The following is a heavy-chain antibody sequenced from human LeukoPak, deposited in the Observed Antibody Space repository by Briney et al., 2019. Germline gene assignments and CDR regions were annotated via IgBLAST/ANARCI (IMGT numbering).Heavy chain of an antibody. CDR2: FDPEDGET. CDR1: GYTLTELS. Sequence: GASVKVSCKVSGYTLTELSMHWVRQAPGEGLEWMGGFDPEDGETIYAQKFQGRVTMTEDTSTDTAYMELSSLRSEDTAVYYCATAQYSGYGHYDAFDIWGQGTMVTVSS. D-gene: IGHD5-12*01. J-gene: IGHJ3*02. V-gene: IGHV1-24*01. CDR3: ATAQYSGYGHYDAFDI.